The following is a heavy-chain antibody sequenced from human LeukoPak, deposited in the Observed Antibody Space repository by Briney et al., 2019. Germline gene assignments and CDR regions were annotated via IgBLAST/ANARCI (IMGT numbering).Heavy chain of an antibody. CDR1: GITVSYNY. D-gene: IGHD2-8*01. J-gene: IGHJ3*02. CDR2: IQSGGNT. CDR3: ARTNVRAFDI. V-gene: IGHV3-66*01. Sequence: GGSPRLSCAASGITVSYNYMSWVRQAPGKGLEWVSVIQSGGNTYYAGSVKGRFSISRDNSKNTLYLQMNSLRAEDTAVYYCARTNVRAFDIWGQGTMVTVSS.